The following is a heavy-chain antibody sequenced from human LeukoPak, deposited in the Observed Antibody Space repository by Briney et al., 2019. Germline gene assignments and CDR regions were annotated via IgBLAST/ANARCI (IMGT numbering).Heavy chain of an antibody. CDR2: ISSSSTYI. Sequence: PGGSLRLSCAASGFTFSSYGMNWVRQAPGKGLEWVSSISSSSTYIYHADSVKGRFTISRDNAKNSLYLQMNSLRAEDTAVYYCAREGKYYYDSSGYYYGDAFDIWGQGTMVTVSS. V-gene: IGHV3-21*01. CDR1: GFTFSSYG. CDR3: AREGKYYYDSSGYYYGDAFDI. J-gene: IGHJ3*02. D-gene: IGHD3-22*01.